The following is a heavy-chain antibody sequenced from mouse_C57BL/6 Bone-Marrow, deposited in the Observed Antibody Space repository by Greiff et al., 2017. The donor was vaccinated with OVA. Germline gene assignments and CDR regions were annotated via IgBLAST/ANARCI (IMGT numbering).Heavy chain of an antibody. J-gene: IGHJ1*03. CDR1: GYTFTSYW. D-gene: IGHD2-3*01. V-gene: IGHV1-55*01. Sequence: QVQLQQPGAELVKPGASVKMSCKASGYTFTSYWLTWVKQRPGQGLEWIGDIYPGSGSTNYNEKFKSKATLTVDTSSSTAYMQLSSLTSEDSAVYYCARDDGYSFDVWGTGTTVTVSS. CDR2: IYPGSGST. CDR3: ARDDGYSFDV.